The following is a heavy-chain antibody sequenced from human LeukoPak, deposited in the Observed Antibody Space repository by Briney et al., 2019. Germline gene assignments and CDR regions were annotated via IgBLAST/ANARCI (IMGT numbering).Heavy chain of an antibody. CDR2: IKGDGIST. D-gene: IGHD3-3*01. CDR1: GFDFSSNW. CDR3: AKDHYWSIDY. J-gene: IGHJ4*02. V-gene: IGHV3-74*01. Sequence: QPGGSLRLSCAASGFDFSSNWMHWVRHAPGQGLVWASRIKGDGISTNYADSVKGRFTISRDIAKNTLYLQMNSLRAEDTGVYYCAKDHYWSIDYWGRGTLVTVSS.